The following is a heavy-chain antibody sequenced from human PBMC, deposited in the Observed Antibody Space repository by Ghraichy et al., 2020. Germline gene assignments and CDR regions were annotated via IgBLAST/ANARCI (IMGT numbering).Heavy chain of an antibody. V-gene: IGHV3-23*01. CDR3: AKDLTYHYYDSSGPDY. CDR1: GFTFSSYA. J-gene: IGHJ4*02. D-gene: IGHD3-22*01. CDR2: ISGSGGST. Sequence: GGSLRLSCAASGFTFSSYAMSWVRQAPGKGLEWVSAISGSGGSTYYADSVKGRFTISRDNSKNTLYLQMNSLRAEDTAVYYCAKDLTYHYYDSSGPDYWGQGTLVTVSS.